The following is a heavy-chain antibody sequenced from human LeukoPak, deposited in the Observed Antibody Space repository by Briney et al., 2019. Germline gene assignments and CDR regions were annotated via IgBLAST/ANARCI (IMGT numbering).Heavy chain of an antibody. CDR1: GGSISSYY. CDR3: ARRDGNDAFDI. Sequence: PSETLSLTCTVSGGSISSYYWSWIRHPPGKGLEWIGYIYYSGSTNYNPSLKSRVTISVDTSKNQFSLKLSSVTAADTAVYYCARRDGNDAFDIWGQGTMVTVS. V-gene: IGHV4-59*01. D-gene: IGHD5-24*01. CDR2: IYYSGST. J-gene: IGHJ3*02.